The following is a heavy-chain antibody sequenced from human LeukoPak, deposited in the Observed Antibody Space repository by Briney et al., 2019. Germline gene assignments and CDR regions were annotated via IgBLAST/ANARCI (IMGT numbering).Heavy chain of an antibody. CDR2: MNPNSGNT. CDR1: GYTFTSYD. Sequence: ASVKVSCKASGYTFTSYDINWVRQAPGQGLEWMGWMNPNSGNTGYAQKFQGRVTITRNTSISTAYMELSSLRSEDTAVYYCARAPDIVVVPAAMADDAFDIWGQGTMVTVSS. CDR3: ARAPDIVVVPAAMADDAFDI. D-gene: IGHD2-2*01. V-gene: IGHV1-8*03. J-gene: IGHJ3*02.